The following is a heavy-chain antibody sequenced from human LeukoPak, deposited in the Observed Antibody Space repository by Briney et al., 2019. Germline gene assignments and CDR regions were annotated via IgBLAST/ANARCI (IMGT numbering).Heavy chain of an antibody. V-gene: IGHV3-23*01. Sequence: GGSLRLSCAASGFTFNNYAMSWVRQAPGKGLEWVSGISAGGGSTYYAESAKGRFTISRDNSKNTLHLQMNSLRVEDTAVYYCAKDLDLFDYWGQGTLVTVSS. CDR2: ISAGGGST. CDR3: AKDLDLFDY. CDR1: GFTFNNYA. J-gene: IGHJ4*02.